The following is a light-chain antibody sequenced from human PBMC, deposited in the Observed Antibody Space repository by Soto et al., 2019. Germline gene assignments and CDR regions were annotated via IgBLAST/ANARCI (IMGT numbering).Light chain of an antibody. CDR1: QSVSSY. CDR3: QQRSNWLLFT. V-gene: IGKV3-11*01. J-gene: IGKJ3*01. CDR2: DAS. Sequence: EIVLTQSPATLSLSPGERATLSCRASQSVSSYLAWYQQKPGQAPSLLIYDASNRATGIPARFSGSGSGTDFTLTISSLEPEDFAVYYCQQRSNWLLFTFGPGTKVDIK.